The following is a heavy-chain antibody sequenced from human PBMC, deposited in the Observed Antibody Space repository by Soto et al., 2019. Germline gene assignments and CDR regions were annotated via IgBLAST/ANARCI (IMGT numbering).Heavy chain of an antibody. CDR1: GFSFSDYA. Sequence: PGGSLRLSCTTSGFSFSDYAMSWVRQAPGKGLEWVGFIRSKAYAGTTEYAASVKGRFTMSRDDSKSIAYLQMDGLKIEDTGVYYCTSNYNNYAYYGMDVWGQGTTVTVPS. J-gene: IGHJ6*02. D-gene: IGHD4-4*01. CDR2: IRSKAYAGTT. V-gene: IGHV3-49*04. CDR3: TSNYNNYAYYGMDV.